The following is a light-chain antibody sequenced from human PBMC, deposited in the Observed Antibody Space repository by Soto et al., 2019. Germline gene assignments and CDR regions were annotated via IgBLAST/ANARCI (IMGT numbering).Light chain of an antibody. CDR3: QQTYSTPLT. CDR2: AAS. V-gene: IGKV1-39*01. J-gene: IGKJ4*01. Sequence: DIQMTQSPSSLSASVGDRVTITCRASQNISSYLNWYQQKLGKAPKLLIYAASSLQSGVPSRFRGSGSGTEFTLTISSLQPEDFATYYCQQTYSTPLTFGGGTKVEIK. CDR1: QNISSY.